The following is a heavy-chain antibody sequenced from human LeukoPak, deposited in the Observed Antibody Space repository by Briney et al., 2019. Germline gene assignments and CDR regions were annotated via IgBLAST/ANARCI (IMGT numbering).Heavy chain of an antibody. J-gene: IGHJ3*02. CDR1: GGTFSSYA. CDR2: IIPIFGTA. Sequence: ASVKVSCKASGGTFSSYAISWVRQAPGQGLEWMGGIIPIFGTANYAQKFQGRVTMTEDTSTDTAYMELSSLRSEDTAVYYCATDLRYFDWSSARYAFDIWGQGTMVTVSS. D-gene: IGHD3-9*01. CDR3: ATDLRYFDWSSARYAFDI. V-gene: IGHV1-69*06.